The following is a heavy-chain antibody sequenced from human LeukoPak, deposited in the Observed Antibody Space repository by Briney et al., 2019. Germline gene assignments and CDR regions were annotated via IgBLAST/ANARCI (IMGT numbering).Heavy chain of an antibody. CDR2: ISSSSSSI. V-gene: IGHV3-48*02. D-gene: IGHD7-27*01. J-gene: IGHJ4*02. CDR3: ARDLNWVFDY. Sequence: PGGSLRLSCAASGFIFSTYSMNWVRQAPGKGLEWVSYISSSSSSISYADSVKGRFTISRDNAENSLYLQMNSLRDEDTAVYYCARDLNWVFDYWGQGTLVTISS. CDR1: GFIFSTYS.